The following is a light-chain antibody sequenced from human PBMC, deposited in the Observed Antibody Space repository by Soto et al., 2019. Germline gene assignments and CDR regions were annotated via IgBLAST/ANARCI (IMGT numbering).Light chain of an antibody. V-gene: IGKV1-33*01. J-gene: IGKJ4*01. CDR1: QDISNY. CDR3: QQYDNLPLT. Sequence: DIQMTQSPSSLSASVGDRVTITCQASQDISNYLNWYQQKPGKAPKLLIYDASNLETGFTSRFSGSGSGTDFTFTISSLQPEDIATYYCQQYDNLPLTFGGGTKVEIK. CDR2: DAS.